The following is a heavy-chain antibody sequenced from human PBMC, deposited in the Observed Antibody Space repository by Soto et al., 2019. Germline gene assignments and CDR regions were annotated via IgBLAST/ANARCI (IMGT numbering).Heavy chain of an antibody. D-gene: IGHD4-4*01. J-gene: IGHJ4*02. CDR3: ARHSNEYRKSLDN. V-gene: IGHV4-59*08. CDR1: GGSISGYY. CDR2: IHYTGSS. Sequence: QLQLQESGPGLVKPSETLSLTCPVSGGSISGYYWSWIRQPPGKGLEWIAFIHYTGSSNPNPSLKSRVTISVDTSKNQLSLKLTSVTAADTAVYYCARHSNEYRKSLDNWGQGTLVTVSS.